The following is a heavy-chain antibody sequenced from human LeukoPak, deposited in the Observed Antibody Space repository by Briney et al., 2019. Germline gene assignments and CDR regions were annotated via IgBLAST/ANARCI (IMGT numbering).Heavy chain of an antibody. CDR1: GGSISSYY. Sequence: SETLSLTCTVSGGSISSYYWNWIRQPAGKGLEWIGRIHTTGRTNYNPSLKSRVTVSLDTSKNQFSLRLSSVTAADTAVYYCAKSFTKPGIAANWFDPWGQGTLVTVSS. CDR2: IHTTGRT. CDR3: AKSFTKPGIAANWFDP. V-gene: IGHV4-4*07. J-gene: IGHJ5*02. D-gene: IGHD6-25*01.